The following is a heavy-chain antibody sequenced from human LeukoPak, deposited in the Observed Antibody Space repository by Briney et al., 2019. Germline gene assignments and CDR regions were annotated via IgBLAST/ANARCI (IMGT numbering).Heavy chain of an antibody. Sequence: GGSLRLSCAASGFTFSSYGMHWVRQAPGKGLEWGAVISYDGSNKYYADSVKGRFTISRDNSKNTLYLQMNSLRAEDTAVYYCAKPGHYCGGDCSIFDYWGQGTLVTVSS. CDR1: GFTFSSYG. CDR3: AKPGHYCGGDCSIFDY. J-gene: IGHJ4*02. D-gene: IGHD2-21*02. CDR2: ISYDGSNK. V-gene: IGHV3-30*18.